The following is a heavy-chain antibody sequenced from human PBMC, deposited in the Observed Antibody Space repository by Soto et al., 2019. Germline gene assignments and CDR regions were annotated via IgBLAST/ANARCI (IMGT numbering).Heavy chain of an antibody. CDR3: ARLDNSGLDY. CDR2: IYYSGST. CDR1: GGSSRSLGCY. V-gene: IGHV4-31*03. D-gene: IGHD3-22*01. Sequence: PQRLTSTVAGGSSRSLGCYWSWIRQHPGKGLEWIGYIYYSGSTYYNPSLKSRVTISVDTSKNQFSLKLSSVTAADTAVYYCARLDNSGLDYWGQGTLVTVSS. J-gene: IGHJ4*02.